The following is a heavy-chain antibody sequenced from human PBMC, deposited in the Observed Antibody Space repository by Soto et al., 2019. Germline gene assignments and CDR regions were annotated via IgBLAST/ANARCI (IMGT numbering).Heavy chain of an antibody. Sequence: GSLRLSCAASGFTFSSYGMHWVRQAPGKGLEWVAVISYDGSNKYYADSVKGRFTISRDNSKNTLYLQMNSLRAEDTAVYYCAKDLSNYVYYFDYWGQGTLVTVSS. CDR2: ISYDGSNK. J-gene: IGHJ4*02. V-gene: IGHV3-30*18. CDR1: GFTFSSYG. CDR3: AKDLSNYVYYFDY. D-gene: IGHD4-4*01.